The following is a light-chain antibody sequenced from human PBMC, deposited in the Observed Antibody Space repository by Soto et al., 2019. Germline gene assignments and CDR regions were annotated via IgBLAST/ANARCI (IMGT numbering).Light chain of an antibody. CDR3: ISCVGGDSFDVI. J-gene: IGLJ2*01. CDR2: DVI. V-gene: IGLV2-8*01. CDR1: GSDIGAYNY. Sequence: QSALTQPPSASGSPGQSVTISCTGTGSDIGAYNYVSWYQQYPGKAPKVMIYDVIKRPSGVPDRFSGSKSGNTASLTVSGLRADDEAVYYCISCVGGDSFDVIFGGGTKLTVL.